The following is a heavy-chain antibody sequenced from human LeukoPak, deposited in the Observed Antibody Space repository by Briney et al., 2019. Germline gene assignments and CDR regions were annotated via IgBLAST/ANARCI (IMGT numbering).Heavy chain of an antibody. J-gene: IGHJ4*02. CDR3: ARDRDDFWSGYGY. CDR2: IKTDGSGT. V-gene: IGHV3-74*01. D-gene: IGHD3-3*01. Sequence: GGSLRLSCVASGFTFSTYWMHWVRQAPGKGLVWVSRIKTDGSGTSYADSVQGRFTISRDNAQNTLYLQMNSLRAEDTAVYYCARDRDDFWSGYGYWGQGTLVTVSS. CDR1: GFTFSTYW.